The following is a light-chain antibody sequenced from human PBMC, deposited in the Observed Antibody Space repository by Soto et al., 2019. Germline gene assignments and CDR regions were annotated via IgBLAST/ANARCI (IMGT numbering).Light chain of an antibody. CDR2: EVS. J-gene: IGLJ3*02. Sequence: QSALAQPASVSGSPGQSITISCIGTSSDVGGHNYVSWYQQYPGKAPKLLISEVSDRPSGISSRFSGSTSGNTASLTISGLQAEEEADYYCSSYTSANTWVFGGGNQLTGL. CDR1: SSDVGGHNY. V-gene: IGLV2-14*01. CDR3: SSYTSANTWV.